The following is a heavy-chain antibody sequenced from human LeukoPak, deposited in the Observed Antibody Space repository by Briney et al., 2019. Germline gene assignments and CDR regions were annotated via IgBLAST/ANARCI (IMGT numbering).Heavy chain of an antibody. CDR1: GGSVSSGSYY. Sequence: SETLSLTCTVSGGSVSSGSYYWSWIRQPPRKGLEWIGYIYYSGSTNYNPSLKSRVTISVDTSKNQFSLKLSSVTAADTAVYYCARGGGYSYGPVVFNYWGQGTLVTVSS. CDR3: ARGGGYSYGPVVFNY. V-gene: IGHV4-61*01. J-gene: IGHJ4*02. D-gene: IGHD5-18*01. CDR2: IYYSGST.